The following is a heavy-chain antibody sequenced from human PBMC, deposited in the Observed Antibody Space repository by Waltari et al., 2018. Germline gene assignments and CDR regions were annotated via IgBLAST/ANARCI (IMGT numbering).Heavy chain of an antibody. CDR1: GFSFGYYW. CDR2: INVDGGYI. J-gene: IGHJ4*02. D-gene: IGHD3-9*01. V-gene: IGHV3-74*01. Sequence: EVHLVESGGGLVQPGGSLRLSCAASGFSFGYYWMHWVRQVPGRGLEWVSRINVDGGYISYADSVRGRFTISRDNAESTVYLHLNNLRVDDTAVYFCARKGGTGYPYGPFYYDHWGQGTLVNVSS. CDR3: ARKGGTGYPYGPFYYDH.